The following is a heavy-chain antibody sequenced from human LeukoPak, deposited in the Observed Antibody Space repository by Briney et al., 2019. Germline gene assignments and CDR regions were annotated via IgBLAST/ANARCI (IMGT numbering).Heavy chain of an antibody. CDR1: GFTFSSYS. D-gene: IGHD2-21*02. J-gene: IGHJ4*02. CDR3: ARRVRWVTGETSGYYFVY. V-gene: IGHV3-48*02. CDR2: ISNSSNTI. Sequence: GGSLRLSCAASGFTFSSYSMNWVRQAPGKGVEWVSYISNSSNTIYYADSVKGRFAISRDNAQTSQYLQITSLRDEDTAVYYWARRVRWVTGETSGYYFVYWGEGALVSVSS.